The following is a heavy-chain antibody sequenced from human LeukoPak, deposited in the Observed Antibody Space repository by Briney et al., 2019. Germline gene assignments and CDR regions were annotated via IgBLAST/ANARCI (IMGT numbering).Heavy chain of an antibody. Sequence: SETLSLTCTVSGGSISSYYWSWIRQPPGKGLEWIGYIYTSGSTNYNPSLKSRVTISVDTSKNQFSLKLSSVTAADTAVYYCARHERFLEWLFYVWGQGTLVTVSS. CDR3: ARHERFLEWLFYV. CDR1: GGSISSYY. CDR2: IYTSGST. D-gene: IGHD3-3*01. V-gene: IGHV4-4*09. J-gene: IGHJ4*02.